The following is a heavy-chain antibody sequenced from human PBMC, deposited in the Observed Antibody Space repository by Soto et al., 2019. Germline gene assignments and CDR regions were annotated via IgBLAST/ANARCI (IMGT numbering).Heavy chain of an antibody. V-gene: IGHV4-59*02. CDR3: AGSGYYGFVY. CDR1: GESVIDYY. CDR2: IYYTGST. Sequence: PSETLSLTCAVSGESVIDYYWSWIRQPPGKGLEWIGHIYYTGSTNYNPSLRSRVTMSQDTSKNQFSLKLASVTAADTAVYYCAGSGYYGFVYWGQGALVTVSS. J-gene: IGHJ4*02. D-gene: IGHD3-10*01.